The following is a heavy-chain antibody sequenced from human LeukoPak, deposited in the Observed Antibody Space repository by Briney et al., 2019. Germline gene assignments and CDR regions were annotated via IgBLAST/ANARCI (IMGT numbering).Heavy chain of an antibody. J-gene: IGHJ4*02. D-gene: IGHD3-10*01. CDR2: ISTSGGST. V-gene: IGHV3-23*01. CDR3: AKEYGSGRYYYDY. CDR1: GFTFRSYA. Sequence: GGALRLSSAASGFTFRSYAMTWVCQAPGKGLEWVSAISTSGGSTYYSDSVKGRFTISRANSKSTLYLQMNSLRAEDTAVYYCAKEYGSGRYYYDYWGQGTLVTVSS.